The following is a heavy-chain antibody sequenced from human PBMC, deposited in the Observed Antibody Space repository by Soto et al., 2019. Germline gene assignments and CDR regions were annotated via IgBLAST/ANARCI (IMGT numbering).Heavy chain of an antibody. CDR3: ARAGGEQLVPYYFDY. Sequence: SETLSLTCTVSGGSIISGDYYFICIRQPPGKGLEWIGYIYYSGSTYYNPSLKSRVTISVDTSKNQFSLKLSSVTAADTAVYYCARAGGEQLVPYYFDYWGQGTLVTVSS. D-gene: IGHD6-6*01. V-gene: IGHV4-30-4*01. CDR2: IYYSGST. J-gene: IGHJ4*02. CDR1: GGSIISGDYY.